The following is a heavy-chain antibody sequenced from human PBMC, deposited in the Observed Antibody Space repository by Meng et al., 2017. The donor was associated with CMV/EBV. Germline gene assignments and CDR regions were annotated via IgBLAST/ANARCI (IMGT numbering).Heavy chain of an antibody. J-gene: IGHJ6*02. V-gene: IGHV3-30-3*01. CDR1: GFTFSSYA. CDR3: ARWSSPRLRFLEWSTRDPYYYYGMDV. CDR2: ISYDGSNK. Sequence: GGSLRLSCAASGFTFSSYAMHWVRQAPGKGLEWVAVISYDGSNKYYADSVKGRFTISRDNSKNTLYLQMNSLRAEDTAVYYCARWSSPRLRFLEWSTRDPYYYYGMDVWGQGTTVTVSS. D-gene: IGHD3-3*01.